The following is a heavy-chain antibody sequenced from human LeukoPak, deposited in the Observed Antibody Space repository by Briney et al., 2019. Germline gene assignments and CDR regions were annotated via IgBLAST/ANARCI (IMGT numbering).Heavy chain of an antibody. J-gene: IGHJ4*02. CDR3: ARVRATYYYDSSGYYYFDY. Sequence: GAPVKVSCKASGGTFSSYAISWVRQAPGQGLEWMGGIIPIFGTANYAQKFQGRVTITADESTSTAYMELSSLRSEDMAVYYCARVRATYYYDSSGYYYFDYWGQGTLVTVSS. CDR1: GGTFSSYA. CDR2: IIPIFGTA. D-gene: IGHD3-22*01. V-gene: IGHV1-69*13.